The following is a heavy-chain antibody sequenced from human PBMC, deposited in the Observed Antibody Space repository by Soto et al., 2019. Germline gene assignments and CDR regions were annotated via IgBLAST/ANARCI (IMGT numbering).Heavy chain of an antibody. CDR3: ARAGYSYGSGSYFDMDV. D-gene: IGHD3-10*01. CDR1: GYTFTGYY. CDR2: INPNSGGT. Sequence: ASVKVSCKASGYTFTGYYMHWVRQAPGQGLEWMGWINPNSGGTNYAQKFQGRVTMTRDTSISTAYMELSRLRSDDTAVYYCARAGYSYGSGSYFDMDVWGQGTTFTVSS. J-gene: IGHJ6*02. V-gene: IGHV1-2*02.